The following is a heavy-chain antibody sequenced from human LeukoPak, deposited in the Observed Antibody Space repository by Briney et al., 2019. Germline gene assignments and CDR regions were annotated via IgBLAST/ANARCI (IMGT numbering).Heavy chain of an antibody. CDR3: ARGGVGNIMGFFDY. D-gene: IGHD1-26*01. V-gene: IGHV3-21*01. CDR2: ISSSSGYI. Sequence: PGGSLRLFCAASGFTFSSYNMNWVRQAPGKGLEWVSSISSSSGYIYYADSVKGRFTISRDNAKNSLYLQMNSLRAEDTAVYYCARGGVGNIMGFFDYWGQGTLVTVSS. J-gene: IGHJ4*02. CDR1: GFTFSSYN.